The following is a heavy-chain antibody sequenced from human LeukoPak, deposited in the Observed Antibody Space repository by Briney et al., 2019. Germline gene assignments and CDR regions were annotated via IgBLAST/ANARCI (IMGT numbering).Heavy chain of an antibody. J-gene: IGHJ5*02. V-gene: IGHV4-39*07. CDR2: IYYSGST. D-gene: IGHD2-2*03. CDR1: GGSISSTSYY. Sequence: PSETLSLTCVVSGGSISSTSYYWGWIRQPPGKGLEWIGSIYYSGSTYYSPSLKSRVTISVDTSKNQFSLKLSSVTAADTAVYYCARLLRVGYCSTTTCNWFDPWGRGTLVTVSS. CDR3: ARLLRVGYCSTTTCNWFDP.